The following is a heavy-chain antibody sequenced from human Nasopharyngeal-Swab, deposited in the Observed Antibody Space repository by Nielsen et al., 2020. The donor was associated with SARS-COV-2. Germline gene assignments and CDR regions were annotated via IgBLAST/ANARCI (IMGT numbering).Heavy chain of an antibody. CDR1: GGSISSSSYY. J-gene: IGHJ4*02. Sequence: SETLSLTCTVSGGSISSSSYYWGWIRQPPGKGLEWIGRSYYSGSTDYNPSLKGRDTISVDTSKNHFSLNLSSVTAADTAVYYCARRGRIAVAGFFDYWGQGTLVTVSS. V-gene: IGHV4-39*01. CDR2: SYYSGST. D-gene: IGHD6-19*01. CDR3: ARRGRIAVAGFFDY.